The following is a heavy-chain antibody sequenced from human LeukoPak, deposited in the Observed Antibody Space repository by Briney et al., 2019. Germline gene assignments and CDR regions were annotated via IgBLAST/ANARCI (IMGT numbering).Heavy chain of an antibody. Sequence: SETLSLTCTVSGGSISSYYWSWIRQPPGKGLEWIGYIYYSGSTNYNPSLKSRVTISVDTSKNQFSLKLSSVTAADTAVYYCARVGAYILSTEVNWFDPWGQGTLVTVSS. V-gene: IGHV4-59*12. CDR2: IYYSGST. CDR1: GGSISSYY. J-gene: IGHJ5*02. CDR3: ARVGAYILSTEVNWFDP. D-gene: IGHD2/OR15-2a*01.